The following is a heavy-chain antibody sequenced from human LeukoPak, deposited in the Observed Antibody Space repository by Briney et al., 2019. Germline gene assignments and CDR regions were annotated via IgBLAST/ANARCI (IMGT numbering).Heavy chain of an antibody. CDR3: GRSTYYYDSSCYGVRQSDY. D-gene: IGHD3-22*01. V-gene: IGHV3-30*04. Sequence: GGSLRLSCAASGFTFRSYAMHWVRQAPGKGLEWVAVTSYDGNKKYYADSVKGRLIISRDNSKNTLYLQMNSQRAEDTAVYYCGRSTYYYDSSCYGVRQSDYWRQGTLVSVCS. J-gene: IGHJ4*02. CDR1: GFTFRSYA. CDR2: TSYDGNKK.